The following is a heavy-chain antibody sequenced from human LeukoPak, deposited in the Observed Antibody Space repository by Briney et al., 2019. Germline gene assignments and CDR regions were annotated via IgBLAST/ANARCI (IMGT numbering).Heavy chain of an antibody. J-gene: IGHJ6*03. CDR2: IYYSGST. CDR1: GGSISSYY. V-gene: IGHV4-59*01. CDR3: ARAAAGNDRVPYYYYMDV. D-gene: IGHD6-13*01. Sequence: SVTLSLTCTVSGGSISSYYWSCIRQPPGKGLELIRYIYYSGSTNYNPSLKSRVTISVDTSKNQFSLKLSSVTAADTAVYYCARAAAGNDRVPYYYYMDVWGKGTTVTVSS.